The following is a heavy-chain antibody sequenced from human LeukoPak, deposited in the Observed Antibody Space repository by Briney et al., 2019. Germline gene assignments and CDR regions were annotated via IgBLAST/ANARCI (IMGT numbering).Heavy chain of an antibody. CDR1: GGSISSSSYY. Sequence: PSETLSLTCTVSGGSISSSSYYWGWIRQPPGKGLEWTGSIYYSGSTYYNPSLKSRVTISVDTSKNQFSLKLSSVTAADTAVYYCARQLAAAGYFDYWGQGTLVTVSS. J-gene: IGHJ4*02. D-gene: IGHD6-13*01. V-gene: IGHV4-39*01. CDR2: IYYSGST. CDR3: ARQLAAAGYFDY.